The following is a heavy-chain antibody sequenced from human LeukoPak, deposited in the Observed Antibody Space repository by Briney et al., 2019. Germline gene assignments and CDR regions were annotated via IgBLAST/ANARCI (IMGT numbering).Heavy chain of an antibody. CDR3: ARAGRGSGFDY. D-gene: IGHD3-10*01. J-gene: IGHJ4*02. CDR1: GGSISSYY. Sequence: SETLSLTCTVSGGSISSYYWSWIRQPPGKGLEWIGYIYYSGSTNYNPSLKSRVTISVDTSKNQFSLKLSSVTAADTAVYYCARAGRGSGFDYWGQGTLVTVSS. V-gene: IGHV4-59*01. CDR2: IYYSGST.